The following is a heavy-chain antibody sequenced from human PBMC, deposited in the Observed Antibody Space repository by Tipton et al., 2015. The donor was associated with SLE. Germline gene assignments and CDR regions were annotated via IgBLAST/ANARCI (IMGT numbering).Heavy chain of an antibody. D-gene: IGHD6-19*01. J-gene: IGHJ3*02. Sequence: SLRLSCAASGFTFSSYWMNWVRQAPGKGLEWVSSISSSSTYIYYADSVKGRFTMSRDDAKNSLYLQMNSLRAEDTAVYYCARDESSGWFDAFDIWGQGTMVTVSS. CDR1: GFTFSSYW. V-gene: IGHV3-21*01. CDR3: ARDESSGWFDAFDI. CDR2: ISSSSTYI.